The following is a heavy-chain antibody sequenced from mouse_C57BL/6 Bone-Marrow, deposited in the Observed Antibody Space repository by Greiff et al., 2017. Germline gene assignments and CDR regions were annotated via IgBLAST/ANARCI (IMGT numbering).Heavy chain of an antibody. V-gene: IGHV7-3*01. Sequence: DVMLVESGGGLVQPGGSLSLSCAASGFTFTDYYMSWVRQPPGKALEWLGFIRNKANGYTTEYSASVKGRFTISRDNSQSILYLQMNALRAEDSATYYCARYRGGVDYWGQGTTLTVSS. CDR2: IRNKANGYTT. CDR3: ARYRGGVDY. J-gene: IGHJ2*01. CDR1: GFTFTDYY.